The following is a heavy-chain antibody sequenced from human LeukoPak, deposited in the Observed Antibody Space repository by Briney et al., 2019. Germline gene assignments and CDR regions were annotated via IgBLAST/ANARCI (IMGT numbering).Heavy chain of an antibody. Sequence: PGGSLRLSCAGSGFTFSSYAMSWIRQAPGKGLEWVSAIGRGGTTYYPDSVKGRFTISRDNSKNTPFLQMNSLRADDTAVYFCARGSYGDYDYWGQGTLVTVSS. J-gene: IGHJ4*02. CDR1: GFTFSSYA. D-gene: IGHD4-17*01. CDR3: ARGSYGDYDY. V-gene: IGHV3-23*01. CDR2: IGRGGTT.